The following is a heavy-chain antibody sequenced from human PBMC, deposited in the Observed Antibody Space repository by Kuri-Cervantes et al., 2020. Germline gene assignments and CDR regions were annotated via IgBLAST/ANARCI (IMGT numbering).Heavy chain of an antibody. CDR1: GYTFTSYD. CDR2: MNPNSGNT. J-gene: IGHJ6*02. CDR3: ARDLERMLYYYYGMDV. D-gene: IGHD1-1*01. V-gene: IGHV1-8*01. Sequence: ASVKVSCKASGYTFTSYDINWVRQATGQGLEWMGWMNPNSGNTGYAQKFQGRVTMTRNTSISTAYMELSSLRAENTAVYYCARDLERMLYYYYGMDVWGQGTTITVSS.